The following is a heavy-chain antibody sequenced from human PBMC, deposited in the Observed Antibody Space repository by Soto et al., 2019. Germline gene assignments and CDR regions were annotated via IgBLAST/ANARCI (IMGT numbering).Heavy chain of an antibody. J-gene: IGHJ6*03. CDR1: GFTFSSYA. D-gene: IGHD4-4*01. Sequence: GGSLRLSCAASGFTFSSYAMSWVRQAPGKGLEWVSAISGSGGSTYYADSVKGRFTISRDNSKNTLYLQMNSLRAEDTAVYYCAKGRDYKGFYYYYYMVVWGKGTTVTVSS. CDR3: AKGRDYKGFYYYYYMVV. V-gene: IGHV3-23*01. CDR2: ISGSGGST.